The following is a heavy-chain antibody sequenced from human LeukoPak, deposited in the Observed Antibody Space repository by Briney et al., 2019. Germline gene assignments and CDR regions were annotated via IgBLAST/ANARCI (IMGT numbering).Heavy chain of an antibody. CDR3: ARDKGTVIPRGYYYYMDV. CDR2: IKQDGSEK. D-gene: IGHD4-11*01. Sequence: GGSLRLSCAASGFTFSNFWMSWVRQAPGKGLERVAKIKQDGSEKYYVDSVKGRFTISRDNAKSSLYLQMNNQRAEDTAVYFCARDKGTVIPRGYYYYMDVWGRGTTVTVSS. J-gene: IGHJ6*03. V-gene: IGHV3-7*01. CDR1: GFTFSNFW.